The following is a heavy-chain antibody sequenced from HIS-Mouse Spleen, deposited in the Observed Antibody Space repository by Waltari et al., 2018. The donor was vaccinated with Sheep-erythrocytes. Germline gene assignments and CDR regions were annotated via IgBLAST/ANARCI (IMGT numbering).Heavy chain of an antibody. CDR2: ISWNSGSI. CDR3: AKDIGTGLSYGMDV. V-gene: IGHV3-9*01. D-gene: IGHD1-1*01. Sequence: EFRGGLVQPGRSLRLSCAASGFPFDAFAIHWVRQAPGKGLEWVSGISWNSGSIGYADSVKGRFTISRDNAKNSLYLQMNSLRAEDTALYYCAKDIGTGLSYGMDVWGQGTTVTVSS. CDR1: GFPFDAFA. J-gene: IGHJ6*02.